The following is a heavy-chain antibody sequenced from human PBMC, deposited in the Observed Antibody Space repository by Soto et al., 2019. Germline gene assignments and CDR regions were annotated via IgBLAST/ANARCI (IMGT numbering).Heavy chain of an antibody. CDR1: GCAKSGDR. Sequence: SLACTVVGCAKSGDRGSWIMQPPGKGLEWIGYIYYSGSTNYNPSLKSRVTISVDTSKNQFSLKLSSVTAADTAVYYCARDSLGGAADGLDYWGQGTLVTVSS. V-gene: IGHV4-59*01. CDR2: IYYSGST. J-gene: IGHJ4*02. CDR3: ARDSLGGAADGLDY. D-gene: IGHD6-13*01.